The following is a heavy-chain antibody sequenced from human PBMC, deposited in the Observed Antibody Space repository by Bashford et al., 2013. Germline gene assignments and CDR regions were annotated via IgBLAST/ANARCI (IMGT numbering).Heavy chain of an antibody. J-gene: IGHJ4*02. Sequence: ETLSLTCAVSGDSISSTTYYWSWLRQPAGKGLEWIGYIAYSGSTKYNPSLKSRLTMSLDSSKTQFSLKLSSLTAADTAVYFCARGMGWELLRWGQGNPGHRLL. CDR1: GDSISSTTYY. CDR3: ARGMGWELLR. D-gene: IGHD3-10*01. CDR2: IAYSGST. V-gene: IGHV4-61*10.